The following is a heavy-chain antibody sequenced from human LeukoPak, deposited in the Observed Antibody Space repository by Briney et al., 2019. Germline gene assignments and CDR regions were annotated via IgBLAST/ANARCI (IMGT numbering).Heavy chain of an antibody. CDR3: ARNLGPLVGATALFDY. Sequence: GSLRLSCAASGFTFSRSWMSWVRQAPGKGLEWVANIKQDGSEKYYVDSVKGRFTISRDNAKNSLYLQMNSLRAEDTAVYYCARNLGPLVGATALFDYWGQGTLVTVSS. D-gene: IGHD1-26*01. CDR1: GFTFSRSW. J-gene: IGHJ4*02. CDR2: IKQDGSEK. V-gene: IGHV3-7*01.